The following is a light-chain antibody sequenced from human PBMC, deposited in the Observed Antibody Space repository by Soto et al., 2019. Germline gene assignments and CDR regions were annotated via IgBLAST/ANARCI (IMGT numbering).Light chain of an antibody. CDR1: QSIDTW. V-gene: IGKV1-5*03. CDR3: LQYNSFRT. J-gene: IGKJ1*01. CDR2: KAS. Sequence: DVQMTQSPSTLSAFVGDTVTITCRASQSIDTWLAWHQQKPGKAPKLLIYKASSLASGVTSRFSGSGSGSEFTRTISGLQPDDFATYYCLQYNSFRTFGQGTNVEIK.